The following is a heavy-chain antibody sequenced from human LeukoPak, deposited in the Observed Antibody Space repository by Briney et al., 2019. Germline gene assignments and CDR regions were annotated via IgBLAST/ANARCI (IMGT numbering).Heavy chain of an antibody. CDR2: ISNSGGKT. J-gene: IGHJ4*02. D-gene: IGHD3-16*01. V-gene: IGHV3-23*01. CDR3: ASSLGPLTEY. CDR1: GFTFSNYV. Sequence: GGSLRLSCAASGFTFSNYVMSWVRQAPGKGLEWVSGISNSGGKTYYAGSVKGRFTISRDNTKSTLYLQMNSLRAEDTAVYYCASSLGPLTEYWGQGTLVTVSS.